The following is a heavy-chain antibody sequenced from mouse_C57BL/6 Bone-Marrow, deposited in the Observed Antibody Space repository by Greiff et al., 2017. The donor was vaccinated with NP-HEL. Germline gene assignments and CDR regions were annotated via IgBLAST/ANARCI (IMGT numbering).Heavy chain of an antibody. J-gene: IGHJ3*01. CDR1: GFTFSSYG. D-gene: IGHD1-1*01. V-gene: IGHV5-6*01. CDR2: ISSGGSYT. Sequence: EVKLVESGGDLVKPGGSLKLSCAASGFTFSSYGMSWVRQTPDKRLEWVATISSGGSYTYYPDSVKGRFTISRDNAKNTRYLQMSSLKSEDTAMYYCARNYYGSSSGFAYRGQGTLVTVSA. CDR3: ARNYYGSSSGFAY.